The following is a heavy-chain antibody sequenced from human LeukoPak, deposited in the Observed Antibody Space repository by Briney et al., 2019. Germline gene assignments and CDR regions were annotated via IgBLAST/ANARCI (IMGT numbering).Heavy chain of an antibody. V-gene: IGHV4-39*07. CDR1: GGSISSSSYY. D-gene: IGHD2-2*01. CDR3: ARGALVPAAKGRFDY. CDR2: IYYSGST. J-gene: IGHJ4*02. Sequence: PSETLSLTCTVSGGSISSSSYYWGWIRQPPGKGLEWIGSIYYSGSTYYNPSLKSRVTISVDTSKNQFSLKLSSVTAADTAVYYCARGALVPAAKGRFDYWGQGTLVTVSS.